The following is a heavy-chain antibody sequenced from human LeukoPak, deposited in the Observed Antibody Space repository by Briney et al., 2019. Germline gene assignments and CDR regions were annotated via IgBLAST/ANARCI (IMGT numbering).Heavy chain of an antibody. D-gene: IGHD2-15*01. J-gene: IGHJ4*02. CDR2: LSSNGSST. Sequence: GGSLRLSCAASESTFSNYWVHCVRQGPGKGLVWVSRLSSNGSSTNYADSVKGRITVSRDNAKNTLSVQMNSLRAEDTAVYYCASMKGYCSGGSCYVADYWGQGTLVTVSS. CDR3: ASMKGYCSGGSCYVADY. V-gene: IGHV3-74*01. CDR1: ESTFSNYW.